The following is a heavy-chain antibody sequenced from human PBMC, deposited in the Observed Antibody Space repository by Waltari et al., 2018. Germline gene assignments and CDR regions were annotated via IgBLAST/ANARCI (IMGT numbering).Heavy chain of an antibody. Sequence: QVQLVQSGAEVKKPGSSVKVSCKASGGTFSSYAISWVRQAPGQGLEWMGGIIPILGIANYAQKFQGRVTITADKSTSTAYMELSSLRSEDTAVYYCAREYYYGSGSRGWFDPWGQGTLVTVSS. J-gene: IGHJ5*02. V-gene: IGHV1-69*10. CDR2: IIPILGIA. CDR1: GGTFSSYA. CDR3: AREYYYGSGSRGWFDP. D-gene: IGHD3-10*01.